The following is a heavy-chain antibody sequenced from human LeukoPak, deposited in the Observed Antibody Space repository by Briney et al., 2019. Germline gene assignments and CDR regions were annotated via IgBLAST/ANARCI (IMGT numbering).Heavy chain of an antibody. CDR2: ISGSGGST. CDR3: AKAGDSSGYYSEFDY. CDR1: GFTFSSYA. V-gene: IGHV3-23*01. J-gene: IGHJ4*02. Sequence: GGSLRLSCAASGFTFSSYAMSWVRQAPGKGLEWVSAISGSGGSTYYADSVEGRFTISRDNSKNTLYLQMNSLRAEDTAVYYCAKAGDSSGYYSEFDYWGQGTLVTVSS. D-gene: IGHD3-22*01.